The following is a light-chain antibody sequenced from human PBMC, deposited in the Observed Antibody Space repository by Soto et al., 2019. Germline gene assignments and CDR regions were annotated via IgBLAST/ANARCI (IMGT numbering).Light chain of an antibody. CDR2: KAS. CDR3: QHYSSYPIA. V-gene: IGKV1-5*03. J-gene: IGKJ4*01. CDR1: QSITYW. Sequence: DIQITQSPSTLSASVGDRVTITCRASQSITYWLAWYQQRPGKAPNLLIYKASTLESGVPSRFSGSGSGTEFTLTISSLQPDDFATYYCQHYSSYPIAFGGGTKVEIK.